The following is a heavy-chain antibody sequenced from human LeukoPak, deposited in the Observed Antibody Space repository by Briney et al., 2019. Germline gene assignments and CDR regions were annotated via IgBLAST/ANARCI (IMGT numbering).Heavy chain of an antibody. Sequence: SVKVSCKASGGTFSSYAISWVRQAPGQGLEWMGGIIPIFGTANYAQKFQGRVTITADKSTSTAYMELGSLRSEDTAVYFCASFYCGNDCYYYYYYYMDVWGKGTTVTVSS. J-gene: IGHJ6*03. CDR3: ASFYCGNDCYYYYYYYMDV. CDR1: GGTFSSYA. V-gene: IGHV1-69*06. D-gene: IGHD2-21*02. CDR2: IIPIFGTA.